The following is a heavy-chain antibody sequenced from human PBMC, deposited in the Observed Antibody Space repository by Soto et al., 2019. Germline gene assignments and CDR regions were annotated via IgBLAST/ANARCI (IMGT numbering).Heavy chain of an antibody. CDR1: GYSFSDYF. CDR3: ARIKWGLNYYNGMDV. Sequence: ASVKVSFKPSGYSFSDYFIQWLRQAPGQGLEWVAWINPKTAATNYAKKFQGRVSLTWDTSSTTAYMELTRLRPDDTAVYYCARIKWGLNYYNGMDVWGQGTTVTVSS. J-gene: IGHJ6*02. V-gene: IGHV1-2*02. CDR2: INPKTAAT. D-gene: IGHD1-26*01.